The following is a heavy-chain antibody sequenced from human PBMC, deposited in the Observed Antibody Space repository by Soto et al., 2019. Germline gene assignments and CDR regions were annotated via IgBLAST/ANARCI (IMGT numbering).Heavy chain of an antibody. CDR2: MNPNSGNT. CDR3: ARGGGASGTDMGEWFDP. V-gene: IGHV1-8*01. Sequence: QVQLVQSGAEVKKPGASVKVSCKASGYTFTSYDINWVRRATGQGLEWMGWMNPNSGNTGYAQKFQGRVTMTRNTSISTAYMELSSLRSEDTAVYYCARGGGASGTDMGEWFDPWGQGTLVTVSS. J-gene: IGHJ5*02. D-gene: IGHD3-16*01. CDR1: GYTFTSYD.